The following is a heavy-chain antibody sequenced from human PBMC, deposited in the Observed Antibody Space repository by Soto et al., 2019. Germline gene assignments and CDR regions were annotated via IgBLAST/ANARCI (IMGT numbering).Heavy chain of an antibody. Sequence: ASVKVSCKASGYTFTSYGISWVRQAPGQRLEWMGWISAYNGNTKYSQKFQGRVTITRYTSASTAYMELSSLRSEDTAVYYCARAVAVAADFDYWGQGTLVTVSS. J-gene: IGHJ4*02. CDR1: GYTFTSYG. V-gene: IGHV1-18*01. D-gene: IGHD6-19*01. CDR2: ISAYNGNT. CDR3: ARAVAVAADFDY.